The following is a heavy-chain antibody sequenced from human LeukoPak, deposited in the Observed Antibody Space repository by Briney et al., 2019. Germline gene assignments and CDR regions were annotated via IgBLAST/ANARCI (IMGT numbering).Heavy chain of an antibody. CDR1: GFTLSKFD. J-gene: IGHJ4*02. V-gene: IGHV3-23*01. Sequence: GGSLRLSCAASGFTLSKFDMYWVRQAPGKGLECVSVISRSGSGDNTYYTDSVKGRFTISRDNSKSTVYLQMNSLRPEDTAMYYCARPSPPGDGYNPCDYWGPGALVIVSS. D-gene: IGHD5-24*01. CDR3: ARPSPPGDGYNPCDY. CDR2: ISRSGSGDNT.